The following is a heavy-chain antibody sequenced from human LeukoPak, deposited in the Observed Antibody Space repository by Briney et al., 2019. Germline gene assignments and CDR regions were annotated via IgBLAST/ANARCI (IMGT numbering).Heavy chain of an antibody. Sequence: SQTLSLTCTVSGGSISSSSYYWGRIRQPPGKGLEWIGSIYYSGSTYYNPSLKSRVTISVDTSKNQFSLKLSSVTAADTAVYYCAIASSGWYFPLDYWGQGTLVTVSS. V-gene: IGHV4-39*01. J-gene: IGHJ4*02. CDR2: IYYSGST. CDR1: GGSISSSSYY. CDR3: AIASSGWYFPLDY. D-gene: IGHD6-19*01.